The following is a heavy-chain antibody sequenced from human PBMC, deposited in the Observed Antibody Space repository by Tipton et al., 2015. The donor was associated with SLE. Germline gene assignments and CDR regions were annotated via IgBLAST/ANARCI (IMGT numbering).Heavy chain of an antibody. D-gene: IGHD6-13*01. CDR3: ATVTSSSWFRAFDY. CDR2: IYHTGST. J-gene: IGHJ4*02. V-gene: IGHV4-30-2*01. CDR1: GGSISSGASS. Sequence: TLSLTCTVSGGSISSGASSWSWIRQPPGKGLEWMGYIYHTGSTYNNPSLKSRVTISVDRSKNQFSLKLSSVTAADTAVYYCATVTSSSWFRAFDYWGQGTLVTVSS.